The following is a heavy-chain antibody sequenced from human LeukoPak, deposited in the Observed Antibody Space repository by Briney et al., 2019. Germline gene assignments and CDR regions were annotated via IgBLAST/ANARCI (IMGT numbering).Heavy chain of an antibody. V-gene: IGHV3-11*04. D-gene: IGHD5-12*01. CDR2: ITSSGTTK. CDR3: ARESSGYYPNNWFDP. Sequence: PGGSLRLSCTASGFTFSDYYMSWIRQAPGKGLEWISYITSSGTTKYYADSVRGRFTISRDNAKNSLYLQMNSLRAEDTAVYYCARESSGYYPNNWFDPWGQGTLVTVSS. J-gene: IGHJ5*02. CDR1: GFTFSDYY.